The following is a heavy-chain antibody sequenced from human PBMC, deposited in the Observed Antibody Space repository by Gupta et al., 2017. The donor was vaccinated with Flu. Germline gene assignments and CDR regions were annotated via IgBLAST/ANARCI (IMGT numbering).Heavy chain of an antibody. V-gene: IGHV4-59*01. Sequence: RQSPGKGLEWIGYIDYSGRTNNNPSLKSRLTISIDTSKNQFSLKLRSVIAADTAVYYCARSLSHYYESTGPPWTPSYGMDVWGQGTTVTVSS. D-gene: IGHD3-22*01. CDR2: IDYSGRT. CDR3: ARSLSHYYESTGPPWTPSYGMDV. J-gene: IGHJ6*02.